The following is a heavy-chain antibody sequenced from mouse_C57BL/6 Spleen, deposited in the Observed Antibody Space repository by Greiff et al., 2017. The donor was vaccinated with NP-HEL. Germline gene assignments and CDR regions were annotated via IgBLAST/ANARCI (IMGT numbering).Heavy chain of an antibody. CDR1: GYTFTSYW. J-gene: IGHJ3*01. V-gene: IGHV1-72*01. CDR2: IDPNSGGT. CDR3: ARCLYDGYYGAWFAY. Sequence: VQLQQSGAELVKPGASVKLSCKASGYTFTSYWMHWVKQRPGRGLEWIGRIDPNSGGTKYNEKFKSKATLTVDKPSSTAYMQLSSLTSEDSAVYYCARCLYDGYYGAWFAYWGQGTRVTVSA. D-gene: IGHD2-3*01.